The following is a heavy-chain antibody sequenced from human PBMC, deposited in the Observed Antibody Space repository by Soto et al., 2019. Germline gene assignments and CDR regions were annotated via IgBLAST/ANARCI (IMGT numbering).Heavy chain of an antibody. V-gene: IGHV1-69*13. CDR3: VRDRVGSSSWFDP. CDR1: GGTFSSYA. CDR2: IIPIFGTA. J-gene: IGHJ5*02. D-gene: IGHD3-10*01. Sequence: SVKVSCKASGGTFSSYAISWVRQAPGQGLEWMGGIIPIFGTANYAQKFQGRVTITADESTSTAYMELSSLRSEDTAVYYCVRDRVGSSSWFDPWGQGTLVTVSS.